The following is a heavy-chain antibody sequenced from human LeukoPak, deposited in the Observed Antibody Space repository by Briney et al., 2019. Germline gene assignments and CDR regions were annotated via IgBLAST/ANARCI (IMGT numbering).Heavy chain of an antibody. CDR2: IYYSGST. CDR3: ARHVATMVRGVNYYYYYMDV. Sequence: PSETLSLTCTVSGGSISSSSYYWGWIRQPPGKGLEWIGSIYYSGSTYYNPSLKSRVTISVDTSKNQFSLKLSSVTAADTAVYYCARHVATMVRGVNYYYYYMDVWGKGTTVTVFS. D-gene: IGHD3-10*01. V-gene: IGHV4-39*01. CDR1: GGSISSSSYY. J-gene: IGHJ6*03.